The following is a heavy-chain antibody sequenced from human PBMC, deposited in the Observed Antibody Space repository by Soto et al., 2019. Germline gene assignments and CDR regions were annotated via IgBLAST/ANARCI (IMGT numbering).Heavy chain of an antibody. Sequence: QVQLVQSAAEVERPGASVKVSCQISGYSFPAFYIHWVRQAPGQGLEWVGWFNPKTDGANSAQKFQGRVTMTRATSISTVYMDLSGLTSDDTAVYYCARASAAATSGFDYWGQGTLVTVSS. J-gene: IGHJ4*02. CDR2: FNPKTDGA. V-gene: IGHV1-2*02. CDR1: GYSFPAFY. CDR3: ARASAAATSGFDY. D-gene: IGHD6-25*01.